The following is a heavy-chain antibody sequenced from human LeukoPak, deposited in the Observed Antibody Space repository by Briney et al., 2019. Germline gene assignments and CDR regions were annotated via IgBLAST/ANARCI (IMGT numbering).Heavy chain of an antibody. D-gene: IGHD3-22*01. J-gene: IGHJ4*02. CDR3: AKDGYYYDSSGYFPARGCYFDY. CDR1: GFTFSSYG. CDR2: ISYDGSNK. Sequence: PGGSLRLSCAASGFTFSSYGMHWVRQAPGKGLEWVAVISYDGSNKYYADSVKGRFTISRDNSKNTLYLQMNSLRAEDTAVYYCAKDGYYYDSSGYFPARGCYFDYWGQGTLVTVSS. V-gene: IGHV3-30*18.